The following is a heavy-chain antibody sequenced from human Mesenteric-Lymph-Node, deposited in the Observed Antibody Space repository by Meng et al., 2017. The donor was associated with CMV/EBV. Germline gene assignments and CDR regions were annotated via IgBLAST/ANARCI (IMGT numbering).Heavy chain of an antibody. CDR2: IKQDGSEK. J-gene: IGHJ3*02. D-gene: IGHD3-22*01. Sequence: GGSLRLSCAASRFTFSTYWMSWVRQAPGKGLEWVANIKQDGSEKYYVDFVKGRFTISRDNAKNSLYLQMNSLRAEDTAVYYCARDQRLPYYYDSSGYSPGAFDIWGQGTMVTVSS. CDR1: RFTFSTYW. V-gene: IGHV3-7*01. CDR3: ARDQRLPYYYDSSGYSPGAFDI.